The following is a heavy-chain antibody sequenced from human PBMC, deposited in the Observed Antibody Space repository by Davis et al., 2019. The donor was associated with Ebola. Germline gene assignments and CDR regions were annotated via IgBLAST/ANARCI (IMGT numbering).Heavy chain of an antibody. V-gene: IGHV1-18*01. CDR2: ISGYNGKT. Sequence: ASVTVSCKASGYRFTSYYIAWVRQAPGQGLEWMGWISGYNGKTDYAQIVQGRVSMTVDPSTSTAYMELRSLRSDDTGLYFCARADPGDPEDYWGQGTVVTVSS. CDR3: ARADPGDPEDY. J-gene: IGHJ4*02. CDR1: GYRFTSYY.